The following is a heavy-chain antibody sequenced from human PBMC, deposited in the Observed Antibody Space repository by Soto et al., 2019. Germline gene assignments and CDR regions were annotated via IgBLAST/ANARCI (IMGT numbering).Heavy chain of an antibody. Sequence: QVQLQESGPGLVKPSETLSLTCTVSGGSISSSSYYWGWIRQPPGKGLEWIGSIYYSGSTYYNPSLKSRVTISVDTSKNQFSLKLSSVTAADTAVYYCARLWGNYYGSGSYYVFDYWGQGTLVTVSS. V-gene: IGHV4-39*01. CDR2: IYYSGST. D-gene: IGHD3-10*01. CDR3: ARLWGNYYGSGSYYVFDY. CDR1: GGSISSSSYY. J-gene: IGHJ4*02.